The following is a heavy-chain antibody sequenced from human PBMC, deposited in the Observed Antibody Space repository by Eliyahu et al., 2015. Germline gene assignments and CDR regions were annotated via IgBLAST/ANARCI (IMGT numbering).Heavy chain of an antibody. J-gene: IGHJ4*02. CDR2: MSASGAST. CDR1: GFXFSIFA. Sequence: EVQLLESGGGLVQPGGSLGXSCAASGFXFSIFALXWVRQAPGKGLEWVSGMSASGASTYYADSVKGRFTISRDNSRNTLYLQMNSLRAEDTAVYYCAKDRSSSPYFFDSWGQGTLVTVSS. D-gene: IGHD6-13*01. CDR3: AKDRSSSPYFFDS. V-gene: IGHV3-23*01.